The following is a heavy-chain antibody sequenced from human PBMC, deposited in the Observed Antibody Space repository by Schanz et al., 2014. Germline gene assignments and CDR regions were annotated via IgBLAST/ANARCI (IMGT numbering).Heavy chain of an antibody. J-gene: IGHJ1*01. CDR1: GYTFTSYG. D-gene: IGHD6-13*01. V-gene: IGHV1-18*04. CDR3: AGATYSSSWYGGSEYFQH. CDR2: ISDYNADT. Sequence: QVQLVQSGSELKEPGASVKVSCKASGYTFTSYGISWVRQAPGQGPEWMGWISDYNADTKYAQKVQGRVTMTTDTSTSTAYMELRSLRSDDTAVYYCAGATYSSSWYGGSEYFQHWGQGTLVTVSS.